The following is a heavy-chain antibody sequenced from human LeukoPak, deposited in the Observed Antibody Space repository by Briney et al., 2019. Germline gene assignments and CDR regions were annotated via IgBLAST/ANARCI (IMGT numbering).Heavy chain of an antibody. CDR3: ARDEAQWLVKNDAFDI. Sequence: GGSLRLSCAASGFSFSSYTMNWVRQAPGKGLEWVSSISSSSTYMYYGDSVKGRFTISRDNAKNSLYLQMNSLRAEDTAVYYCARDEAQWLVKNDAFDIWGQGTMVTVSS. V-gene: IGHV3-21*01. CDR2: ISSSSTYM. J-gene: IGHJ3*02. CDR1: GFSFSSYT. D-gene: IGHD6-19*01.